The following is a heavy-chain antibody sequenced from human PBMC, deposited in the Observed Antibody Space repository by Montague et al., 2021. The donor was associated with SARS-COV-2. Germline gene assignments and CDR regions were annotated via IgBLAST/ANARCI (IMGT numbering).Heavy chain of an antibody. CDR1: RFTFSDFW. Sequence: SLRLSCEASRFTFSDFWMNSVRQAPGKGLERVADIKHDGSEKSYLDSXKVRFTISRDNAKNSLYLQMNSLRAEDTAVYYCARGSTGWYAIFGHYGMDVWGQGTTVTVSS. CDR3: ARGSTGWYAIFGHYGMDV. CDR2: IKHDGSEK. D-gene: IGHD6-19*01. V-gene: IGHV3-7*01. J-gene: IGHJ6*02.